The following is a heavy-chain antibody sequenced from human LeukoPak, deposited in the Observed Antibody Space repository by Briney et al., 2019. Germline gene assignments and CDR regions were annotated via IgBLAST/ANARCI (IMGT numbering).Heavy chain of an antibody. D-gene: IGHD6-19*01. CDR2: IYYSGST. J-gene: IGHJ5*02. Sequence: SETLSLTCTVSGGSISSYYWSWIRQPPGKGLEWIGSIYYSGSTNYNPSLKSRVTVSVGTSKNQFSLKLSSVTAADTAVYYCARAVSSGWYLDWFDPWGQGTLVTVSS. CDR3: ARAVSSGWYLDWFDP. CDR1: GGSISSYY. V-gene: IGHV4-59*01.